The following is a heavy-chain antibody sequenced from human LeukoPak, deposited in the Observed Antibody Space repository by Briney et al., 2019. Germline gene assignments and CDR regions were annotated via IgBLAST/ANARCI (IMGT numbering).Heavy chain of an antibody. Sequence: SETLSLTCAVYGGSFSGYYWSWIRQPPGKGLEWIGEINHSGSTNYNPSLKSRVTISVDTSKNQFSLKLSSVTAADTAVYYCARDLPYYDFWSGPYFDYWGQGTLATVSS. D-gene: IGHD3-3*01. CDR1: GGSFSGYY. CDR2: INHSGST. J-gene: IGHJ4*02. CDR3: ARDLPYYDFWSGPYFDY. V-gene: IGHV4-34*01.